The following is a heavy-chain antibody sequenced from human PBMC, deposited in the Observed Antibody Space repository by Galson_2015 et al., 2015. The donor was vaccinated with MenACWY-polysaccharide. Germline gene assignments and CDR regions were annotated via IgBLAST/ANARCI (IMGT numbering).Heavy chain of an antibody. CDR1: GFSLSTNGMR. D-gene: IGHD1-20*01. CDR2: IDWDGDK. V-gene: IGHV2-70*04. Sequence: PALVKPTQTLTLTCTLSGFSLSTNGMRVSWIRQPPGKALEWLARIDWDGDKYYSTSLKTRLTISKDTSKNQVVLTMTNMDPVDTATYYCARARYNWKPYYLYKDVWGKGTTVTVSS. CDR3: ARARYNWKPYYLYKDV. J-gene: IGHJ6*03.